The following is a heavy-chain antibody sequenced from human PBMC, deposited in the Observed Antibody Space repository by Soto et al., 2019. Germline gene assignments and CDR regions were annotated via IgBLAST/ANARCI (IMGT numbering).Heavy chain of an antibody. CDR2: IYSDGST. CDR1: GFTVSSNY. Sequence: EVQLVESGGGLVQPGGSLRLSCAASGFTVSSNYMSWVRQAPGKGLEWVSVIYSDGSTYYADSVKGRFTISRHNSKNTLYLQMNSLRAEDTAVYYCARDPYYDSSGYLASNGMDVRGQGTTVTVSS. V-gene: IGHV3-53*04. J-gene: IGHJ6*02. CDR3: ARDPYYDSSGYLASNGMDV. D-gene: IGHD3-22*01.